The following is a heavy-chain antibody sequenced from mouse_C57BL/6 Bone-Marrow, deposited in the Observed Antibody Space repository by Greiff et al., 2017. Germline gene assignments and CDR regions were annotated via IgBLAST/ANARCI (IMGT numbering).Heavy chain of an antibody. D-gene: IGHD2-3*01. V-gene: IGHV1-63*01. CDR1: GYTFTHYW. Sequence: QVQLQQSGAELVRPGTSVKMSCKASGYTFTHYWIGWAKQRPGHGLEWIGDIYPGGGYTNYNEKFKGKATLTADKSSSTAYMQFSSLTSEDSAIYYCARDGYYWYFDVWGTGTTVTVAS. J-gene: IGHJ1*03. CDR2: IYPGGGYT. CDR3: ARDGYYWYFDV.